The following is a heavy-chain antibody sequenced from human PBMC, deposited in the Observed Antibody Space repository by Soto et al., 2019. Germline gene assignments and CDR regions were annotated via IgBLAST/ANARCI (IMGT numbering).Heavy chain of an antibody. V-gene: IGHV4-31*03. D-gene: IGHD6-6*01. J-gene: IGHJ4*02. CDR1: GGSISSGGYY. CDR3: ARVSSIAARLFDY. CDR2: IYYSGST. Sequence: PSETLSLTCTVSGGSISSGGYYWSWIRQHPGKGLEWIGYIYYSGSTYYNPSLKSRVTISVDTSKNQFSLKLSSVTAADTAVYYCARVSSIAARLFDYWGQGTLVTVSS.